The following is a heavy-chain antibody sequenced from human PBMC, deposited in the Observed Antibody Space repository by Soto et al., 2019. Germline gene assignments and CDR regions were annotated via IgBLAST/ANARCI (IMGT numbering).Heavy chain of an antibody. J-gene: IGHJ4*02. CDR3: ARDKDAYDSSVYYYFDY. CDR2: ISSSGSTI. Sequence: GGSLRLSCAASGFTFSSYEMNWVRQAPGKGLEWVSYISSSGSTIYYADSVKGRFTISRDNAKNSLYLQMNSLRAEDTAVYYCARDKDAYDSSVYYYFDYWGQGTLVTVSS. CDR1: GFTFSSYE. V-gene: IGHV3-48*03. D-gene: IGHD3-22*01.